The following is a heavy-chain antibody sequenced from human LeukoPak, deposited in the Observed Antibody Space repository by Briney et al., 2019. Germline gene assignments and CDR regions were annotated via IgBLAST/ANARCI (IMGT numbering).Heavy chain of an antibody. CDR1: GYTFTSYD. J-gene: IGHJ4*02. D-gene: IGHD1-20*01. Sequence: ASVKVSCKASGYTFTSYDINWVRQATGQGLEWMGWTNPNSGNTGYAQKFQGRVTITRNTSISTAYMELSSLRSEDTAVYYCARGLYNWNDGSVYWGQGTLVTVSS. CDR2: TNPNSGNT. CDR3: ARGLYNWNDGSVY. V-gene: IGHV1-8*03.